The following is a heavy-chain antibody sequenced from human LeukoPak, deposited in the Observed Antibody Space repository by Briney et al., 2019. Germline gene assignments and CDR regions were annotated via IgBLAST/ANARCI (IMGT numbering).Heavy chain of an antibody. Sequence: TLSLTCTVSDGSIGTYYWSWIRQPPGKALEWLALIYWDDDKRYSPSLKSRLTITKDTSKNQVVLTMTNMDPVDTATYYCAHIATISGLLYWGQGTLVTVSS. V-gene: IGHV2-5*08. CDR3: AHIATISGLLY. CDR1: DGSIGTYYW. J-gene: IGHJ4*02. D-gene: IGHD1-26*01. CDR2: IYWDDDK.